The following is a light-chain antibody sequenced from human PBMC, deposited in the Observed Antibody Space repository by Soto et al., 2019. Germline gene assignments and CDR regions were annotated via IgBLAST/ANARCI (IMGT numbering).Light chain of an antibody. CDR1: SSDVGGYNY. CDR3: SSYTRSNTGM. Sequence: QSALTQPASVSGSPGQSITISCTGSSSDVGGYNYVSWYQHHPGKAPKLMIYDVSNRPSGVSNRFSASKSGNTASLTISGLQPEDEADYYCSSYTRSNTGMFGGGTKVTVL. CDR2: DVS. V-gene: IGLV2-14*03. J-gene: IGLJ3*02.